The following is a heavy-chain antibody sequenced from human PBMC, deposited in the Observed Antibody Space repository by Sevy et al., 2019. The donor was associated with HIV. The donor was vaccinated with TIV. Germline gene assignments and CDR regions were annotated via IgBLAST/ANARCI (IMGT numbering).Heavy chain of an antibody. D-gene: IGHD6-19*01. J-gene: IGHJ4*02. Sequence: GGSLRLSCAASGFSVSTHAMHWVRQAPGKGLEWVALISYDGSSKYYADSVKGRLTIFRDNSKKTLFLQMSSLRPDDTAVYYCTRDAGYSTGWYPSDYWGQGTLVTVSS. V-gene: IGHV3-30-3*01. CDR2: ISYDGSSK. CDR1: GFSVSTHA. CDR3: TRDAGYSTGWYPSDY.